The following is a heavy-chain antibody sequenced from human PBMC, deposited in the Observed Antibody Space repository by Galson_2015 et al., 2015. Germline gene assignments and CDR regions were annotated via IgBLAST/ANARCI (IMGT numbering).Heavy chain of an antibody. J-gene: IGHJ4*02. D-gene: IGHD1-26*01. CDR2: ISYAGSIK. CDR3: AKDLSSAWYSGRGY. CDR1: GFTFNKYN. V-gene: IGHV3-30*18. Sequence: SLRLSCAASGFTFNKYNIHWVRQAPGKGLEWVAVISYAGSIKYYADSVKGRFAISRDNSKNTLSLQMDSLRAEDTAVYYCAKDLSSAWYSGRGYWGQGTLVTVSS.